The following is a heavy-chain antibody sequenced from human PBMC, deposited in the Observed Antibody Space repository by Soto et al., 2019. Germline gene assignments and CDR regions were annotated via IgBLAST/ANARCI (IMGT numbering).Heavy chain of an antibody. CDR2: IYWDDDK. D-gene: IGHD3-3*01. V-gene: IGHV2-5*02. CDR3: AHRVLRTVFGLVTTTAIFFDF. CDR1: GFSLTTSGVG. Sequence: QITLNESGPTVVRPTETLTLTCRFSGFSLTTSGVGVGWIRQSPGKAPEWLALIYWDDDKRYSASLKSRLTITKVTSKYQVVLTVSDLDPTDTATYYCAHRVLRTVFGLVTTTAIFFDFWGQGTPVAVSS. J-gene: IGHJ4*02.